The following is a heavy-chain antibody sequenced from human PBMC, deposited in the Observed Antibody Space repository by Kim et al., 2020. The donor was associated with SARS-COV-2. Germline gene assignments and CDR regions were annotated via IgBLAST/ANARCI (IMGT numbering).Heavy chain of an antibody. D-gene: IGHD3-16*01. Sequence: SETLSLTCTVSGGSISSGGYYWSWIRQHPGKGLEWIGYIYYTGSTYYNPSLKSRVTIAVDTSENQFSLKLNSVTAADTAVYYCARASLMFGGVEFDYWGQGTLVAVSS. V-gene: IGHV4-31*03. J-gene: IGHJ4*02. CDR2: IYYTGST. CDR1: GGSISSGGYY. CDR3: ARASLMFGGVEFDY.